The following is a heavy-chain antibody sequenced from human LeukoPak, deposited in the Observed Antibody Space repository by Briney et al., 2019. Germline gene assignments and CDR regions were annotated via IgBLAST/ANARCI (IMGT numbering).Heavy chain of an antibody. D-gene: IGHD6-19*01. CDR2: IYPSGDST. V-gene: IGHV3-23*01. Sequence: GGSLRLSCAASGFTFSTYSMTWVRQGPGKGLEWVSSIYPSGDSTFYADSVKGRFTISRDNSKNALYLQMSSLRTEDTAIYYCAKDVVPDSGWDLDYWGQGTLVTVSS. CDR1: GFTFSTYS. J-gene: IGHJ4*02. CDR3: AKDVVPDSGWDLDY.